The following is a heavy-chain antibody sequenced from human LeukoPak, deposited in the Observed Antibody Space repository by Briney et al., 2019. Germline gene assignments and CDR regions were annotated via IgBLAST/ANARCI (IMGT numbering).Heavy chain of an antibody. J-gene: IGHJ5*02. Sequence: SETLSLTCTVSGASISSFYWTWIRQPAGKGLEWIGLIYSSGSTNYNPSLKSRVTISLDTSKNQFSLKLSSVTAADTAVYYCAREGDNYGNWFDPWGQGTLVTVSS. D-gene: IGHD5-18*01. CDR1: GASISSFY. CDR3: AREGDNYGNWFDP. CDR2: IYSSGST. V-gene: IGHV4-4*07.